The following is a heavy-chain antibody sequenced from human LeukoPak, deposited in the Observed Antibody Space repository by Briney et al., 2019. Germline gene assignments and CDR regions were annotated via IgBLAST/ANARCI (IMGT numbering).Heavy chain of an antibody. CDR3: ARDNTGSYEY. CDR2: IRADGATT. Sequence: GGSLRLSCAASGFTFGDYDMHWVRQAPGKGLEWVSLIRADGATTRYTDSVKGRFTISRDDSKDSLYLQMNSLRTEDTALYYCARDNTGSYEYWGQGTLVTVSP. CDR1: GFTFGDYD. J-gene: IGHJ4*02. D-gene: IGHD1-26*01. V-gene: IGHV3-43*02.